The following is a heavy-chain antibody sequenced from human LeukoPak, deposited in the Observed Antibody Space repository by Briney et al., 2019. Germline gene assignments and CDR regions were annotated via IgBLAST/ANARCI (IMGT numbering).Heavy chain of an antibody. D-gene: IGHD3-3*01. CDR1: GFTFSSYA. Sequence: GGSLRLSCAASGFTFSSYAMSWVRQAPGKGLEWVSAISGSGGSTYYADSVKGRFTISRDNSKNTLYLQMNSLRAEDTAVYYCAKGTYTTFGVVITRPYGMDVWGQGTTVTVSS. J-gene: IGHJ6*02. CDR3: AKGTYTTFGVVITRPYGMDV. V-gene: IGHV3-23*01. CDR2: ISGSGGST.